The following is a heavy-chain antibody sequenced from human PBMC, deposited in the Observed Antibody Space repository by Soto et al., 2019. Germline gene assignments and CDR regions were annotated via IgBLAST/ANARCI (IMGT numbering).Heavy chain of an antibody. CDR2: INHSGST. J-gene: IGHJ4*02. D-gene: IGHD3-22*01. Sequence: QVQLQQWGAGLLKPSETLSLICAVYGGSFSGYQWNWIRQPPGKGLEWIGEINHSGSTNYIPSLRSRVTIAVDPSRNQCSLKLSSVTAADTAVYYCARRGVRYYESSGYSYAYWGQGTLVTVSS. V-gene: IGHV4-34*01. CDR3: ARRGVRYYESSGYSYAY. CDR1: GGSFSGYQ.